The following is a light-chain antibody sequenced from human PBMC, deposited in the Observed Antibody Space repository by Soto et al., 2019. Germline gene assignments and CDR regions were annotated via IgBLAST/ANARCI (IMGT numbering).Light chain of an antibody. Sequence: DIQMTQSPSTLSASVGDRVTITCRASLSITDRLAWYQQKSGRAPKVLIYKASTLESGVPSRFSASGFGTEFTLTISGLQPDDFATYYCQEYTTSFTWTFGPGTKVDIK. CDR1: LSITDR. V-gene: IGKV1-5*03. CDR3: QEYTTSFTWT. J-gene: IGKJ1*01. CDR2: KAS.